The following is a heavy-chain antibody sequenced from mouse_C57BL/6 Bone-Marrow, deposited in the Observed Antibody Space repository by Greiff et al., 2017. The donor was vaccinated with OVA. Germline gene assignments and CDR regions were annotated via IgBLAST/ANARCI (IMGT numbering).Heavy chain of an antibody. J-gene: IGHJ4*01. D-gene: IGHD2-12*01. Sequence: VKVIESGPGLAKPSQTLSLTCSVTGYSFTSDYWNWIRKFPGNKLEYMGYISYSGSTYYYPSLKCRITITRDTSKNQYYLQLNSESTEDTATYYCARARRAMDYWGQGTSVTVSS. CDR3: ARARRAMDY. CDR2: ISYSGST. CDR1: GYSFTSDY. V-gene: IGHV3-8*01.